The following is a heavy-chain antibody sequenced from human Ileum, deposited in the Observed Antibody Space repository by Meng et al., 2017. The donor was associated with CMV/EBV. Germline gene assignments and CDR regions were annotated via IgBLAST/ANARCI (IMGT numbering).Heavy chain of an antibody. D-gene: IGHD5-12*01. CDR3: VRVKIVATILDY. CDR1: GFTFSDHY. J-gene: IGHJ4*02. Sequence: SGFTFSDHYRDWVRQAPGKGLEWVGRSRPRANDYSTDYAASVKGRFTISRDDSENSLYLQMNSLKTEDTAVYYCVRVKIVATILDYWGQGTLVTVSS. V-gene: IGHV3-72*01. CDR2: SRPRANDYST.